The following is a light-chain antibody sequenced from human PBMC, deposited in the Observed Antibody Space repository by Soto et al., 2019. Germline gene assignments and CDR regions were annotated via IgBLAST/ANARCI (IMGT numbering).Light chain of an antibody. V-gene: IGKV3-20*01. Sequence: EIVLTQSPGTLSLSPGERATLSCRASQSVSSSYLAWYQQKPGQALRLLIYGASSRATGIPDRFSGSGSGTDFTLTISRLEPEDFAVYYCQQYGSSGTFGQGTRLEI. CDR3: QQYGSSGT. J-gene: IGKJ5*01. CDR1: QSVSSSY. CDR2: GAS.